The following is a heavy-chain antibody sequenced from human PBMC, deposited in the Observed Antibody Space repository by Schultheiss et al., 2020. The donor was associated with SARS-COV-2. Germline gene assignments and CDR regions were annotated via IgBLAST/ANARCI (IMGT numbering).Heavy chain of an antibody. CDR1: GFTFSSYG. D-gene: IGHD3-22*01. J-gene: IGHJ5*02. Sequence: GGSLRLSCAASGFTFSSYGMHWVRQAPGKGLEWVAVISYDGSDRYYADSVKGRFTISRDNAKNSLYLQMNSLRDEDTAVYYCASTTYYYDSSGYSYNWFEPWGQGTLVTVSS. V-gene: IGHV3-30*03. CDR2: ISYDGSDR. CDR3: ASTTYYYDSSGYSYNWFEP.